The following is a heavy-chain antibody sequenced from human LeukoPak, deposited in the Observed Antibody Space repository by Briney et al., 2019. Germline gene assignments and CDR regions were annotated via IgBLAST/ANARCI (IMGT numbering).Heavy chain of an antibody. V-gene: IGHV3-21*01. Sequence: GSLRLSCAASGFTFSSYSMNWVRQAPGKGLEWVSSISSSSSYIYYADSMKGRFTISRDNAKNSLYLQMNSLRAEDTAVYYCALWKNSCNYWGQGTLVTVSP. CDR2: ISSSSSYI. CDR3: ALWKNSCNY. J-gene: IGHJ4*02. D-gene: IGHD1/OR15-1a*01. CDR1: GFTFSSYS.